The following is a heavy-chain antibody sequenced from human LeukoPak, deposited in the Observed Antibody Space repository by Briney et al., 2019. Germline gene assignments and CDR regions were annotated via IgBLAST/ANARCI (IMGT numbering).Heavy chain of an antibody. CDR1: GFTFGSYS. V-gene: IGHV3-30*18. Sequence: GGSLRLSCAGSGFTFGSYSMNWVRHAPGKGLEWVALISHDGSNKNYADSVKGRFTISRDNSKNTLYLQMNSLRAEDTAVYYCAKDSTSSWFGGDSEWGQGTLVTVSS. CDR3: AKDSTSSWFGGDSE. J-gene: IGHJ4*02. CDR2: ISHDGSNK. D-gene: IGHD6-13*01.